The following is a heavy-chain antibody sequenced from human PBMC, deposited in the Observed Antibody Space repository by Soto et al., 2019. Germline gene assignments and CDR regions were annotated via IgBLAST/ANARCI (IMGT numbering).Heavy chain of an antibody. V-gene: IGHV4-31*11. Sequence: SETLSLTCAVSGGSISSGGYYWSWIRQHPGKGLEWIGYIYYSGSTYYNPSLKSRVTISVDTSKNQLSLKLSSVTAADTAVYYCARDPVYYDILTGYYSDAFDIWGQGTMVTVSS. CDR2: IYYSGST. CDR1: GGSISSGGYY. D-gene: IGHD3-9*01. CDR3: ARDPVYYDILTGYYSDAFDI. J-gene: IGHJ3*02.